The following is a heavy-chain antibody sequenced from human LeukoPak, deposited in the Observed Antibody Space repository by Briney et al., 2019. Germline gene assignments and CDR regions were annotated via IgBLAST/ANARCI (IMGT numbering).Heavy chain of an antibody. CDR3: ARDDFWSGYYYFDY. Sequence: ETLSLTCTVSGGSISSYYWSWIRQPAGRGLEWIGRIYTSGSTNYNPSLKSRVTMSVDTSKNQFSLKLSSVTAADTAVYYCARDDFWSGYYYFDYWGPGTLVTVSS. J-gene: IGHJ4*02. D-gene: IGHD3-3*01. CDR2: IYTSGST. CDR1: GGSISSYY. V-gene: IGHV4-4*07.